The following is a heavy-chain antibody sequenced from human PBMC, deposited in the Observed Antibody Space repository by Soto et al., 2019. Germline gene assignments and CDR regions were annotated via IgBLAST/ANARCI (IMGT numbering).Heavy chain of an antibody. CDR1: GLTAGGNK. V-gene: IGHV3-66*01. J-gene: IGHJ5*02. CDR3: ARSPTRTNYADCFDP. D-gene: IGHD4-4*01. Sequence: EVQLVESGGALAKLGGSLGPSCAAPGLTAGGNKIVGFGRAPGKGLGWVSVIYSSGSTYYPDSVKGRFTISRDNSNNTLYLQMNSLRAEDTAVYYCARSPTRTNYADCFDPWGQGTLVTVSS. CDR2: IYSSGST.